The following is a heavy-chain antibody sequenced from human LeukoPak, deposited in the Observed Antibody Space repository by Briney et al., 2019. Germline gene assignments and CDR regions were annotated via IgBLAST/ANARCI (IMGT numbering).Heavy chain of an antibody. V-gene: IGHV4-34*01. CDR1: GGSISSYY. CDR3: ARDNGSGSYYPDY. Sequence: SETLSLTCTVSGGSISSYYWSWIRQPPGKGLEWIGEINHSGSTNYNPSLKSRVTISVDTSKNQFSLKLSSVTAADTAVYYCARDNGSGSYYPDYWGQGTLVTVSS. D-gene: IGHD3-10*01. J-gene: IGHJ4*02. CDR2: INHSGST.